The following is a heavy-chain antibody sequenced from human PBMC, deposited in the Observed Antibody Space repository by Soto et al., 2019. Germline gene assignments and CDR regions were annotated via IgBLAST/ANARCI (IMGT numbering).Heavy chain of an antibody. V-gene: IGHV1-69*13. D-gene: IGHD2-2*01. J-gene: IGHJ4*02. CDR1: GGTFSSYA. Sequence: ASVKVSCKASGGTFSSYAISWVRQAPGQGLEWMEGIIPIFGTANYAQKFQGRVTITADESTSTAYMELSSLRSEDTAVYYCARDSSGGYCSSTSCYGLDYWGQGTLVTVSS. CDR3: ARDSSGGYCSSTSCYGLDY. CDR2: IIPIFGTA.